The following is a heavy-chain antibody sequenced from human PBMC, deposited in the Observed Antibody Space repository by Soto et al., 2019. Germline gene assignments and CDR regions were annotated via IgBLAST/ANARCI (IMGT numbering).Heavy chain of an antibody. CDR2: ISSSSTYV. V-gene: IGHV3-21*01. CDR3: ASLRGASLRNYYYYGMDV. Sequence: GGSLRLSCAASGFTFSSYSMNWVRQAPGKGLEWVSSISSSSTYVYYADSVKGRFTISRDNAKSSLYLQMNSLRAEGTAVYYCASLRGASLRNYYYYGMDVWGQGTTVTVSS. D-gene: IGHD3-10*01. J-gene: IGHJ6*02. CDR1: GFTFSSYS.